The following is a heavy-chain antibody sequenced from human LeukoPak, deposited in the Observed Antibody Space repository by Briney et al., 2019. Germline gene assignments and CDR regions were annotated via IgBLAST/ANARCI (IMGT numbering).Heavy chain of an antibody. CDR3: ARVARPYYYDSSGTPRGAFDI. V-gene: IGHV4-59*01. CDR1: GGSISSYY. J-gene: IGHJ3*02. Sequence: SETLSLTCTVSGGSISSYYWSWIRQPPGKGLEWIGYIYYSGSTNYNPSLKGRVTISVDTSKNQSSLKLSSVTAADTAVYYCARVARPYYYDSSGTPRGAFDIWGQGTMVTVSS. CDR2: IYYSGST. D-gene: IGHD3-22*01.